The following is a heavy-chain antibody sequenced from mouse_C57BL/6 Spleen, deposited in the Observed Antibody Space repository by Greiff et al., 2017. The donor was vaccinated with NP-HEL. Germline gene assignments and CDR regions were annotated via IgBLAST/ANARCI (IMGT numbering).Heavy chain of an antibody. Sequence: EVKLMESGGGLVKPGGSLKLSCAASGFTFSDYGMHWVRQVPEKGLEWVAYISSGSSTIYYADKVKGRFTISRDNAKNTLFLQMTSLRSEDTAMYYCARHGSSLYYAMDYWGQGTSVTVSS. CDR2: ISSGSSTI. D-gene: IGHD1-1*01. CDR1: GFTFSDYG. CDR3: ARHGSSLYYAMDY. V-gene: IGHV5-17*01. J-gene: IGHJ4*01.